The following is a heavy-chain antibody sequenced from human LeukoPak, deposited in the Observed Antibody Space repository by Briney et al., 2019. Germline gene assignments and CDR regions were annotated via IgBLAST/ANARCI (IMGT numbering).Heavy chain of an antibody. Sequence: PGGSLRLSCAASGFTFRNHGMSWVRQAPGKGLEWVSGIIGTGDSTFYADPVKGRFTISRDNSRNTLYLHMNSLRVDDTAGYYCASLYNDYGDYWGQGALVTVSS. D-gene: IGHD5-24*01. CDR2: IIGTGDST. V-gene: IGHV3-23*01. CDR3: ASLYNDYGDY. J-gene: IGHJ4*02. CDR1: GFTFRNHG.